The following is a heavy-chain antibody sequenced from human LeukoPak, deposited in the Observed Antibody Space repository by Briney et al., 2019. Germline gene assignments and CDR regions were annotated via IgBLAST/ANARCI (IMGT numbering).Heavy chain of an antibody. V-gene: IGHV3-74*01. CDR1: GFTFSGQW. CDR3: ARSDWFDP. J-gene: IGHJ5*02. Sequence: TGGSLRLSCAASGFTFSGQWMHWVRQAPGKGLVWVSRIKSDGSSTYYADSVKGRFTISRDNAKNTLCLQMNSLRAEDTAVYYCARSDWFDPWGQGTLVTVSS. CDR2: IKSDGSST.